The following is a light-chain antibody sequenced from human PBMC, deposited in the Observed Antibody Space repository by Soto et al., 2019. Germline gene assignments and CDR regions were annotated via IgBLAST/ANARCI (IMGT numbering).Light chain of an antibody. CDR1: QDIRND. J-gene: IGKJ4*01. CDR2: AAS. CDR3: RQYRDYQLT. V-gene: IGKV1-16*01. Sequence: DIQMTQSPSSLSPSVGDRVTITCRASQDIRNDLVGIQQKPGRAPKSLIYAASRFQSGVPSRFRGSGSGKDFTIIIGNLQTEDFETYYCRQYRDYQLTFGGGTRVEIK.